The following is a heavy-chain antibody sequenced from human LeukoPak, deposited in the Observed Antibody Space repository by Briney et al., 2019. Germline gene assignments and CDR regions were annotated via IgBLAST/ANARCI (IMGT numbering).Heavy chain of an antibody. V-gene: IGHV3-23*01. CDR2: ISGSGGRT. CDR1: GFTFNTYA. D-gene: IGHD4-17*01. J-gene: IGHJ6*02. CDR3: AKHQQVYGDSLMDV. Sequence: GGSLRLSCAASGFTFNTYAMSWVRQATGKGLEWVSTISGSGGRTYYADSVKGRFTISRDNSKNTLYLQMNSLRAEDTAIYYCAKHQQVYGDSLMDVWGQGTTVTVSS.